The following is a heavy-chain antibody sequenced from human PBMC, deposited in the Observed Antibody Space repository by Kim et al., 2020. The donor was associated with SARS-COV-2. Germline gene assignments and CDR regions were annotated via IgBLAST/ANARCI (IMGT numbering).Heavy chain of an antibody. D-gene: IGHD3-16*01. CDR2: IYYSGST. Sequence: SETLSLTCTVPGGSISSGGYYWSWIRQHPGKGLEWIGYIYYSGSTYYNLSLTSRVTISVDTSKNQFSLKLSSVTAADTAVYYCARVRTQACSFMITFGGAFDYWGQGTMVPVSS. J-gene: IGHJ4*02. CDR1: GGSISSGGYY. V-gene: IGHV4-31*03. CDR3: ARVRTQACSFMITFGGAFDY.